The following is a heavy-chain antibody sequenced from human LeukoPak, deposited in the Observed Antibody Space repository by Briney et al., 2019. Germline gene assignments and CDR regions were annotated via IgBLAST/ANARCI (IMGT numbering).Heavy chain of an antibody. CDR2: ISNDGRNK. CDR1: GFTFSSYA. CDR3: AREVSGWFPNGYFQD. Sequence: GGSLRLSCAASGFTFSSYAMSWVRQAPGKGLEWVAVISNDGRNKYYADSVKGRFTISRDNSKNTLYLQMNGLRAEDTAVYYCAREVSGWFPNGYFQDWGQGTLVTVSS. D-gene: IGHD6-19*01. J-gene: IGHJ1*01. V-gene: IGHV3-30*03.